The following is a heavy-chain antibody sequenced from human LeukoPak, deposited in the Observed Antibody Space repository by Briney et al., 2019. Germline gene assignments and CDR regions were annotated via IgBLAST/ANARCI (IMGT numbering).Heavy chain of an antibody. CDR1: GYSFTSYW. Sequence: GKSLKIPCKGSGYSFTSYWIGWVRQMPGKGLEWMGIIYPGDSDTRYSPSFQGQVTISADKSISTAYLQWSSLKASDTAMYYCARVRWLQRIPNWFDPWGQGTLVTVSS. V-gene: IGHV5-51*01. CDR3: ARVRWLQRIPNWFDP. CDR2: IYPGDSDT. D-gene: IGHD5-24*01. J-gene: IGHJ5*02.